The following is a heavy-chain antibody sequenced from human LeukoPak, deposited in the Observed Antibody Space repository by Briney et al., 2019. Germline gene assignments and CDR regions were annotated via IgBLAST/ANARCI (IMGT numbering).Heavy chain of an antibody. Sequence: TSETLSLTCTVSGYSISSGYYWGWIRQPPGKGLEWIGSIYHSGSTYYNPSLKSRVTISVDTSKNQFSLKLSSVTAADTAVYYCAREVRYFDWLLYYYYYYMDVWGKGTTVTISS. CDR3: AREVRYFDWLLYYYYYYMDV. V-gene: IGHV4-38-2*02. J-gene: IGHJ6*03. D-gene: IGHD3-9*01. CDR1: GYSISSGYY. CDR2: IYHSGST.